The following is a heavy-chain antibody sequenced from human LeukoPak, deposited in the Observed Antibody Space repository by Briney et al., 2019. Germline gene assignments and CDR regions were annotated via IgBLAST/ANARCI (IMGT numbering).Heavy chain of an antibody. CDR2: IIPIFGTA. CDR1: GGTFSSYA. V-gene: IGHV1-69*13. D-gene: IGHD2-15*01. CDR3: TRDRYCSGGSCLYFDY. J-gene: IGHJ4*02. Sequence: ASVKVSCKDSGGTFSSYAISWVRQAPGQGLEWVGGIIPIFGTANYAQKFQGRVTITADESTSTAYMELSSLRSEDTAVYYCTRDRYCSGGSCLYFDYWGQGTLVTVSS.